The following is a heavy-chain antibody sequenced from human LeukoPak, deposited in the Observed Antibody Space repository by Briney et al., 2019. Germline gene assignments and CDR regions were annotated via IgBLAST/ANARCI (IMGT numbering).Heavy chain of an antibody. D-gene: IGHD2-15*01. J-gene: IGHJ3*02. V-gene: IGHV5-51*01. CDR2: IYPGDSDT. CDR1: GYSFTSYW. Sequence: GESLKISCKGFGYSFTSYWIGWVRQMPGKGLEWMGIIYPGDSDTRYSPSFQGQVTISADKSISTAYLQWSSLKASDTAMYYCARPLGSCTGGSCSRFDAFDIWGQGTMVTASS. CDR3: ARPLGSCTGGSCSRFDAFDI.